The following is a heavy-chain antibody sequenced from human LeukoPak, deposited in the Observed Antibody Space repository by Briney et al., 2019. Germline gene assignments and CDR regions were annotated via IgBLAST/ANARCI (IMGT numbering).Heavy chain of an antibody. V-gene: IGHV3-53*01. Sequence: GGSLRLSCAASGFTVSSNYMSWVRQAPGKGLEWVSVIYSGGSTYYADSVKGRFTISRDNSKNTLYLQMNSLRAEDTAVYYCAKDASSVVARNFDYWGQGTLVTVSS. D-gene: IGHD2-15*01. CDR3: AKDASSVVARNFDY. CDR2: IYSGGST. J-gene: IGHJ4*02. CDR1: GFTVSSNY.